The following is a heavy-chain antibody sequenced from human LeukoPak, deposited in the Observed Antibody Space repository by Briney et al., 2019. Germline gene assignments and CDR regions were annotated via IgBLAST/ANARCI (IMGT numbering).Heavy chain of an antibody. Sequence: SETLSLTCTVSGGSISSSSYYWGWIRQPPGKGLEWIGSIYYSGSTYYNPSLKSRVTISVDTSKNQFSLKLRSVTAADTAVYYCEREFGGSYLGYWGQGTLVTVSS. CDR1: GGSISSSSYY. CDR3: EREFGGSYLGY. D-gene: IGHD1-26*01. J-gene: IGHJ4*02. V-gene: IGHV4-39*07. CDR2: IYYSGST.